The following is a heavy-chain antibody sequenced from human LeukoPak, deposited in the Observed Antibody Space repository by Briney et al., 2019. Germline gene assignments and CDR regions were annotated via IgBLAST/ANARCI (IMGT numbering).Heavy chain of an antibody. CDR1: GGSISSGDYY. V-gene: IGHV4-30-4*01. J-gene: IGHJ4*02. CDR3: ASPGPPRGYSYGPPTN. Sequence: SQTLSLTCTVSGGSISSGDYYWSWIRHPPGKGLEWIGYIYYSGSTYYNPSLKSRVTISVDTSKNQFSLKLSSVTAADTAVYYCASPGPPRGYSYGPPTNWGQGTLVTVSS. CDR2: IYYSGST. D-gene: IGHD5-18*01.